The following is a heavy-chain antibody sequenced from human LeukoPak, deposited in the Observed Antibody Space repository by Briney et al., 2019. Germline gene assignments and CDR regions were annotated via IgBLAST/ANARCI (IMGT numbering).Heavy chain of an antibody. CDR2: ISSSSSYI. V-gene: IGHV3-21*01. CDR3: ARDQGLGETHYYYYYGMDV. CDR1: GFTFSSYG. D-gene: IGHD3-16*01. J-gene: IGHJ6*02. Sequence: GGSLRLSCAASGFTFSSYGMSWVRQAPGKGLEWVSSISSSSSYIYYADSVKGRFTISRDNAKNSLYPQMNSLRAEDTAVYYCARDQGLGETHYYYYYGMDVWGQGTTVTVSS.